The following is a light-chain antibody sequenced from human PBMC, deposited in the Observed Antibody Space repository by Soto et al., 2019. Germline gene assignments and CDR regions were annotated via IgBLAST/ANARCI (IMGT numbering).Light chain of an antibody. J-gene: IGKJ2*01. Sequence: AIQLTQSPSSLSASVGDRVTITCRASQGISSALAWYQQKPGKAPKLLIYDASSLESVVPSRFSGSGSGTDFTLTISSLQPEDFAPYYCQQFNSYQYTFGQGTKLEIK. V-gene: IGKV1-13*02. CDR1: QGISSA. CDR2: DAS. CDR3: QQFNSYQYT.